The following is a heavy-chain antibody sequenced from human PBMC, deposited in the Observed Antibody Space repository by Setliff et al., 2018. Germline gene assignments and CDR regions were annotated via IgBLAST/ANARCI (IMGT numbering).Heavy chain of an antibody. J-gene: IGHJ4*02. CDR2: IKQDGSEK. CDR3: ATHPIVVVPAGNY. CDR1: GFTFSSYS. V-gene: IGHV3-7*02. Sequence: GGSLRLSCAASGFTFSSYSMNWVRQAPGKGLEWVANIKQDGSEKYYVDSVKGRFTVSRDNAKNSLYLQMNSLRAEDTAVYYCATHPIVVVPAGNYWGQGTLVTVSS. D-gene: IGHD2-2*01.